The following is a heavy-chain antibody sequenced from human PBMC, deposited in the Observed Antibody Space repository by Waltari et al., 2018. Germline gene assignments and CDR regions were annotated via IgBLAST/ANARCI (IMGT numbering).Heavy chain of an antibody. CDR3: ARLPISLGVGSVFDI. J-gene: IGHJ3*02. Sequence: QMQLQESGPALVMPSEPLSLTFPVSVGSISSSTSYWGWIRQPPGKGLEWIGNIYYSGSTYYKPSLKSRLTISVDTSKNQFSLNLRSVTAADTAVYYCARLPISLGVGSVFDIWGQGTMVTVSS. CDR1: VGSISSSTSY. V-gene: IGHV4-39*01. D-gene: IGHD2-15*01. CDR2: IYYSGST.